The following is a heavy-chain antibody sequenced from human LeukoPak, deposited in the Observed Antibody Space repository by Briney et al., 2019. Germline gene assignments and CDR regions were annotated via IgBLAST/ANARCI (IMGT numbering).Heavy chain of an antibody. CDR1: GMSLSDYY. CDR2: INHGGST. Sequence: SETLSLTCGVSGMSLSDYYWTWIRQSPGKGLEWIGEINHGGSTDYNPSLKSRVTISIDTSKDQFSLKVNSVTAADTAVYFCARDLGSTDPFFEYWGQGTLVTVSS. V-gene: IGHV4-34*01. CDR3: ARDLGSTDPFFEY. J-gene: IGHJ4*02. D-gene: IGHD1-26*01.